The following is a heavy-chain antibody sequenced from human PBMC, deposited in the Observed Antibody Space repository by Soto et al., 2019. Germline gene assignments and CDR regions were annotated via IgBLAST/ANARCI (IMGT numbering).Heavy chain of an antibody. CDR3: AKALSRFDY. CDR1: GFTFTTYA. Sequence: EVQLLESGGGLVQPGGSLRLSCAASGFTFTTYAISWVRQAPGKGLEWVSAISGSGTRTYYADSVKGRFTISRDNSKNTLYLQMNSLRAEDTAVYYCAKALSRFDYWGQGTLVTVSS. CDR2: ISGSGTRT. V-gene: IGHV3-23*01. J-gene: IGHJ4*02.